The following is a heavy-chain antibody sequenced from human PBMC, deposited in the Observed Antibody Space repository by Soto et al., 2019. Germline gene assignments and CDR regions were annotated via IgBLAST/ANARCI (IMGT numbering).Heavy chain of an antibody. CDR3: SRDLDSIS. CDR1: GFTVSTNY. D-gene: IGHD3-3*02. CDR2: IFPNGNA. V-gene: IGHV3-66*01. J-gene: IGHJ5*02. Sequence: EVQLMQSGGGLVQPGGSLRLSCAASGFTVSTNYMTWVRQAPGRGLEWVLLIFPNGNAYYADSVKGRFTISRDNTKNTLYLQMNSLRVEDTAVYYCSRDLDSISWGQGTLVTVSS.